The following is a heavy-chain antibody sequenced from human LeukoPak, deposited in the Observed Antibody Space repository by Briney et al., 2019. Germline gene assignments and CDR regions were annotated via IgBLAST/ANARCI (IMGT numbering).Heavy chain of an antibody. CDR1: GGSYSGYY. CDR2: INHSGST. D-gene: IGHD6-19*01. V-gene: IGHV4-34*01. Sequence: PSETLSLTCAVYGGSYSGYYWSWIPQPPGKGLEWIGEINHSGSTNYNPSLKSRVTISVDTSKNQFSLKLSSVAAADTAVYYCARDDIAVAGTDAFDIWGQGTMVTVSS. CDR3: ARDDIAVAGTDAFDI. J-gene: IGHJ3*02.